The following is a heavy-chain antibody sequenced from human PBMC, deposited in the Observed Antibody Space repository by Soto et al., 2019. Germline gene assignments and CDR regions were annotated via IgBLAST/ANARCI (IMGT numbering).Heavy chain of an antibody. J-gene: IGHJ6*02. D-gene: IGHD5-18*01. CDR2: ISGSGGST. CDR3: AKVQGDTAIPGVYYYGMDV. Sequence: EVQLLESGGGLVQPGGSLRLSCAASGFTFSSYAMSWVRQAPGKGLEWVSAISGSGGSTYYADSVKGRFTISRDNSKNTLYLQMNSLRADDTAVYYCAKVQGDTAIPGVYYYGMDVWGHGTTVTVSS. CDR1: GFTFSSYA. V-gene: IGHV3-23*01.